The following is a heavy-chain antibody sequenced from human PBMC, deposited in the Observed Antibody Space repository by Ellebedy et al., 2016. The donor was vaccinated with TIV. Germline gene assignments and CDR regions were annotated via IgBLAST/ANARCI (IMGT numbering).Heavy chain of an antibody. CDR2: IQSRNEGGTA. CDR3: NTGWAFDD. Sequence: GGSLRLSXEASGLSDNNAYMTWVRQSPGKGLEWIGRIQSRNEGGTAAYAAPVQGRFIISRDESENRLFLHMNSLRTEDTGVYYCNTGWAFDDWGQGTMVTVSS. J-gene: IGHJ3*01. CDR1: GLSDNNAY. V-gene: IGHV3-15*05. D-gene: IGHD1-14*01.